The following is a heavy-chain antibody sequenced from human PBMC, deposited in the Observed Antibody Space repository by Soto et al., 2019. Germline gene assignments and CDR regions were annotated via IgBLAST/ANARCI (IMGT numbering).Heavy chain of an antibody. CDR3: AKAEGQQWLIPHLDT. J-gene: IGHJ5*02. CDR1: GFNFKKFA. CDR2: ISCCGGSA. V-gene: IGHV3-23*01. D-gene: IGHD6-19*01. Sequence: EVQLLESGGGVVQPGGSLRLSCAASGFNFKKFAMAWVRQAAGEGLEWVSGISCCGGSASYADSVKGRFSIARDDSKNTVFLQLNSLRVEYSAQSYCAKAEGQQWLIPHLDTWGQGTPVTVS.